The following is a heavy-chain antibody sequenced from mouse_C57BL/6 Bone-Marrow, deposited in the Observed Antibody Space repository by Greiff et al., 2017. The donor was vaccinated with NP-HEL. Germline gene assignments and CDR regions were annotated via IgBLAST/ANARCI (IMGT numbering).Heavy chain of an antibody. CDR2: IYPSDSET. D-gene: IGHD4-1*01. CDR3: ARGEDWDSYWYFDV. V-gene: IGHV1-61*01. Sequence: QVQLQQPGAELVRPGSSVKLSCKASGYTFTSYWMDWVKQRPGQGLEWIGNIYPSDSETHYNQKFKDKATLTVDKSSSTAYMQLSSLTSEDSAVYYCARGEDWDSYWYFDVWGTGTTVTVSS. J-gene: IGHJ1*03. CDR1: GYTFTSYW.